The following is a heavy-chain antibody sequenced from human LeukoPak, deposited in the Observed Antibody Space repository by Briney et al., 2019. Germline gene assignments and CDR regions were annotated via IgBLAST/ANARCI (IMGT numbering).Heavy chain of an antibody. D-gene: IGHD3-10*01. CDR2: GSSSGDYT. CDR3: AKEIYAYGSRGFDY. CDR1: QFTFSDYA. V-gene: IGHV3-23*01. Sequence: GGSLRLSCLASQFTFSDYAMTWVRPAPGKGVAGVSGGSSSGDYTFYADSVKGRCTISRDNSKNTLYLQLNSLRVEDTAVYYCAKEIYAYGSRGFDYWGQGTLVTVSS. J-gene: IGHJ4*02.